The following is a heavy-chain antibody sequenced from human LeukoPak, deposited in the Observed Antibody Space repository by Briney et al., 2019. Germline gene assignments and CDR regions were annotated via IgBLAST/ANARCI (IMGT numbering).Heavy chain of an antibody. Sequence: ASVKVSCKASGYTFTGYYMHWVRQAPGQGLEWMGWINPNSGGTNYAQKFQGRVTMTRDTSISTAYMELSRLRSDDTAVYYCARDSLPYYDILTGYYSFDYWGQGTLVTVSS. CDR1: GYTFTGYY. V-gene: IGHV1-2*02. CDR2: INPNSGGT. D-gene: IGHD3-9*01. CDR3: ARDSLPYYDILTGYYSFDY. J-gene: IGHJ4*02.